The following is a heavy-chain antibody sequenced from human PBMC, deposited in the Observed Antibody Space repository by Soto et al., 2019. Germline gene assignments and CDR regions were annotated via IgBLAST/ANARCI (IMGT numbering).Heavy chain of an antibody. CDR3: ARDITQLVLSYGMDV. CDR2: ISYDGSNK. V-gene: IGHV3-30-3*01. CDR1: GFTFSSYA. D-gene: IGHD6-13*01. J-gene: IGHJ6*02. Sequence: QVQLVESGGGVVQPGRSLRLSCAASGFTFSSYAMHWVRQAPGKGLEWVAVISYDGSNKYYADSVKGRFTISRDNSKNTLYLQMNSLRAEDTAVYYCARDITQLVLSYGMDVWGQGTTVTVSS.